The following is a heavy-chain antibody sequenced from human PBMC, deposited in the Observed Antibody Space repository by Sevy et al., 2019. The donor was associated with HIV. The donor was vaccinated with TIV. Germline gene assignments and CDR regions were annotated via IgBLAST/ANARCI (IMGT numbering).Heavy chain of an antibody. D-gene: IGHD4-4*01. CDR2: LFGGAKT. Sequence: GGSLRLSCAASGFTVIADYFSWVRQAPGKGLEWVSVLFGGAKTDYADSVKGRFTISRENSKNTVNLQMNSLRVEDTAVYYCVRVRDDYNRYFDFWGRGTMVTVSS. CDR1: GFTVIADY. J-gene: IGHJ2*01. CDR3: VRVRDDYNRYFDF. V-gene: IGHV3-53*01.